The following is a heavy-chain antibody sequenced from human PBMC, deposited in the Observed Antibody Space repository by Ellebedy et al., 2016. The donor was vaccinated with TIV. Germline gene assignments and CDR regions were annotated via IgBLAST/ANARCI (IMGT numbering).Heavy chain of an antibody. Sequence: GESLKISCAASGFTFSTYNMNWVRQAPGKGLEWVSSISSASSYIYYADSVKGRFTVSRDNAKKSLFLQMISLRAEDTAVYYCARGRSGYDADYWGQGTLVSVSS. CDR2: ISSASSYI. J-gene: IGHJ4*02. V-gene: IGHV3-21*01. D-gene: IGHD5-12*01. CDR3: ARGRSGYDADY. CDR1: GFTFSTYN.